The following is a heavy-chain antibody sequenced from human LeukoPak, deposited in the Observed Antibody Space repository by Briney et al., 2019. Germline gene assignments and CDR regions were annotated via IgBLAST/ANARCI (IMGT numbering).Heavy chain of an antibody. Sequence: GWSLRLSCSASGFTFSGYAMHWVRQAPGKGLKHVSVIGSTGGSTYYADSVKGRFTISRDNSKNTLYLQMSSLRAEDTAVYYCVKSYSSSWYAFDIWGQGTMVTVSS. CDR1: GFTFSGYA. V-gene: IGHV3-64D*06. J-gene: IGHJ3*02. CDR2: IGSTGGST. CDR3: VKSYSSSWYAFDI. D-gene: IGHD6-13*01.